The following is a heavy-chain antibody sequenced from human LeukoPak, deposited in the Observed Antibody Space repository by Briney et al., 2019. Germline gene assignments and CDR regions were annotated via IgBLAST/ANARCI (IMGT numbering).Heavy chain of an antibody. J-gene: IGHJ6*03. Sequence: KPGGSLRLSCAASGFIFSSYAISWVRQAPGQGLEWMGGIIPIFGTANYAQKFRGRVTITADESTGTAYMELSSLRSEDTAVYYCATNTYYYDSSGYGFRHDYYYYYMDVWGKGTTVTVSS. D-gene: IGHD3-22*01. V-gene: IGHV1-69*01. CDR2: IIPIFGTA. CDR1: GFIFSSYA. CDR3: ATNTYYYDSSGYGFRHDYYYYYMDV.